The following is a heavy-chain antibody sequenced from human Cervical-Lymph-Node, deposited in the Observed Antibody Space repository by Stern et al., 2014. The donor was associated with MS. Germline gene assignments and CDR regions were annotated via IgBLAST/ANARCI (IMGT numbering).Heavy chain of an antibody. CDR1: GDTLATNA. D-gene: IGHD2-15*01. CDR2: IIPEFGTV. V-gene: IGHV1-69*01. Sequence: QVQLVQSGAELKKPGSSVKVSCKASGDTLATNAISWVRQAPGQGLEWMGGIIPEFGTVSYAQKFQGRVTITADESTSTAYMLLSSLRFEDTAVYFCARGLIDMYSRSGTFRVWGQGTMVTVSS. J-gene: IGHJ3*01. CDR3: ARGLIDMYSRSGTFRV.